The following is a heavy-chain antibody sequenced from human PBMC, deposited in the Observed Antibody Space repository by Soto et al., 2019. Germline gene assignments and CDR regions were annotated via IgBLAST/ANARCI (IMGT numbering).Heavy chain of an antibody. CDR2: IHHSGST. CDR3: ARGVDSWSGYLF. V-gene: IGHV4-34*01. J-gene: IGHJ4*02. CDR1: GGSLDVYY. D-gene: IGHD3-3*01. Sequence: SETLSLTCALYGGSLDVYYWSWVRQSPGKGLEWIGEIHHSGSTKYNPSLKSRVSLSVDTSTKQFSLRLTSVTAADRGVYYCARGVDSWSGYLFWGQGTPVTVSS.